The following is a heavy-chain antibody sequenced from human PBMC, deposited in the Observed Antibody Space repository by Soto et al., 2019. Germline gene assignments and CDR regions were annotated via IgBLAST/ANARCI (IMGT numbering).Heavy chain of an antibody. V-gene: IGHV3-30-3*01. Sequence: QVQLVESGGGVVQPGRSLRLSCAASGFTFSSYAMHWVRQAPGKGLEWVAVISYDGSNKYYADSVKGRFTISRDNSKNTLYMQMNSLRAEDTAVYYCARDHTSSSWYYYYYYGMDVWGQGTTVTVSS. J-gene: IGHJ6*02. CDR1: GFTFSSYA. CDR3: ARDHTSSSWYYYYYYGMDV. CDR2: ISYDGSNK. D-gene: IGHD6-13*01.